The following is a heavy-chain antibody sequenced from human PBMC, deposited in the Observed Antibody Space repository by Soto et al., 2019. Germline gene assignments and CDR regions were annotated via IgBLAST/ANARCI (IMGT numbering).Heavy chain of an antibody. J-gene: IGHJ4*02. Sequence: QVQLVQSGAEVKKPGASVKVSCKASGYIFPDYYVHWVRQAPGEGLEWMGRINPNGGGTNYAQKFEGWVTMTTDTSISTAYMELSRLNFDDTAVYYCARRSEYYYGSGSYMYWGQGTLVTVSS. CDR1: GYIFPDYY. V-gene: IGHV1-2*04. CDR2: INPNGGGT. D-gene: IGHD3-10*01. CDR3: ARRSEYYYGSGSYMY.